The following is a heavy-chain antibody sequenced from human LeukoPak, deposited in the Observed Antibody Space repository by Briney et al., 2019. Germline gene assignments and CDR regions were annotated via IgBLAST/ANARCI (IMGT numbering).Heavy chain of an antibody. CDR1: GFTFNSHW. CDR2: TMRDGSTP. V-gene: IGHV3-7*01. D-gene: IGHD5-12*01. Sequence: RGSLRPSRVASGFTFNSHWMAWVRQAPGKRLEWVGDTMRDGSTPYYGDSVRGRFTMSRDNARNIVYLQMHGLRDDDTAMYYCARWRRDQSEFDYWGQGTLVTVSS. J-gene: IGHJ4*02. CDR3: ARWRRDQSEFDY.